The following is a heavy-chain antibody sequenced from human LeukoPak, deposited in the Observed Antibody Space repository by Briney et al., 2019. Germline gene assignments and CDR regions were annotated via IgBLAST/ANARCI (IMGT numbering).Heavy chain of an antibody. V-gene: IGHV3-7*01. CDR1: GFTLSSYW. D-gene: IGHD2-15*01. Sequence: GGSLRLSCAASGFTLSSYWMSWVRQVPGKGLEWVANIKQDGSEKYYVDSVKGRFTISRDNADNSLYLQMISLRAEDTAVYYCVRECSAVSCYETFDYWGQGTLVTVSS. CDR3: VRECSAVSCYETFDY. J-gene: IGHJ4*02. CDR2: IKQDGSEK.